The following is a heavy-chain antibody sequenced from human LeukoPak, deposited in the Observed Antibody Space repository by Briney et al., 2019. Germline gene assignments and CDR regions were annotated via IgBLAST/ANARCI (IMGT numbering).Heavy chain of an antibody. CDR3: ARGYRQIAAAFT. CDR1: GYTFTSYD. CDR2: INPNSGNT. J-gene: IGHJ5*02. Sequence: ASVKVSCKASGYTFTSYDINWVRQATGQGLEWMGWINPNSGNTGYAQKFQGRVTMTRNTSISTAYMELSSLRSEDTAVYYCARGYRQIAAAFTWGQGTLVTVSS. D-gene: IGHD6-13*01. V-gene: IGHV1-8*01.